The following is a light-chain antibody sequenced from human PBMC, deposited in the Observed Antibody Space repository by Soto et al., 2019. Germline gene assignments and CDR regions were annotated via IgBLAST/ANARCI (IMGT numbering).Light chain of an antibody. V-gene: IGLV2-14*03. CDR3: SSYASSNTVM. J-gene: IGLJ3*02. CDR1: SSDIGRYDY. CDR2: DVS. Sequence: QSALTQPASVSGSPGQSITLSCTGTSSDIGRYDYVSWYQHHPGKAPKLMIYDVSNRPSGISSRFSGSKSGNTASLTISGLQAEDEADYYCSSYASSNTVMFGGRTKLTVL.